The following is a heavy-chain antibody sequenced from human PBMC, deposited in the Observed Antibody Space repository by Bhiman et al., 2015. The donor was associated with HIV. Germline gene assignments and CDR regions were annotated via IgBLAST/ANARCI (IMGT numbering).Heavy chain of an antibody. CDR1: GFTFSTYW. Sequence: VQLVESGGGLVQPGGSLRLSCAASGFTFSTYWMAWVRQAPGKGLEWVANIDENGNTKYYVDSVKGRFTISRDNAKNSLNLQINSLRAEDTAVYYCARVLSGYDYNEYWGQGTLVTVSS. CDR2: IDENGNTK. J-gene: IGHJ4*02. D-gene: IGHD3-16*01. V-gene: IGHV3-7*01. CDR3: ARVLSGYDYNEY.